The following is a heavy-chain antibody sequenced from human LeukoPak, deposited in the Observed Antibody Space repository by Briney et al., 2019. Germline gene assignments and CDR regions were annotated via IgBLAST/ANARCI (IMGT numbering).Heavy chain of an antibody. CDR2: TYPGDSYS. CDR1: GYIFTNYW. CDR3: ARSIYGSGSFGGFDY. V-gene: IGHV5-51*01. Sequence: GESLKISCKGSGYIFTNYWIGWVRQMPGRGLEWMGITYPGDSYSRYSPSFQGQVTISADKSISTAYLQWSSLKASDTAMYYCARSIYGSGSFGGFDYWGQGTLVTVSS. D-gene: IGHD3-10*01. J-gene: IGHJ4*02.